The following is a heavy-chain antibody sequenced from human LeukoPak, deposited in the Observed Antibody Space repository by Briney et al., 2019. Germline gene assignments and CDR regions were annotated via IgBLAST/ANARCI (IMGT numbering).Heavy chain of an antibody. V-gene: IGHV3-23*01. CDR3: AKDRGRYYDSSGYYWGYYFDS. CDR2: ISGSGGST. D-gene: IGHD3-22*01. Sequence: PGGSLRLSCAASGFTFSTYAVNWVRQAPGKGLEWVSAISGSGGSTYYADSVKGRFTISRDNSKNTLYLQMSSLRAEDTAVYYCAKDRGRYYDSSGYYWGYYFDSWDQGILVTVST. J-gene: IGHJ4*02. CDR1: GFTFSTYA.